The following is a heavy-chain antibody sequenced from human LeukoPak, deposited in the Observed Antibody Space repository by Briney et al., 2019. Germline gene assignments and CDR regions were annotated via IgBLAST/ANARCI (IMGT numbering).Heavy chain of an antibody. V-gene: IGHV1-2*02. D-gene: IGHD3-22*01. CDR1: GYTFTSYY. Sequence: GASVKVSCKASGYTFTSYYMHWVRQAPGQGLEWMAWINPKSGGTNYAQKFQGRVTMTTDTSITTVYMDLTRLTSDDTAVYYCARSFPKTYSDSSAFYSLGIWGQGTTVTVSS. CDR3: ARSFPKTYSDSSAFYSLGI. J-gene: IGHJ3*02. CDR2: INPKSGGT.